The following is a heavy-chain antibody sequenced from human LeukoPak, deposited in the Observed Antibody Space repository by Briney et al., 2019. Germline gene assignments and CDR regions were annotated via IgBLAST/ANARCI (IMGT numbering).Heavy chain of an antibody. CDR2: VYTSGST. CDR3: ARVAAVAGTRGAFDI. CDR1: GGSISNYF. J-gene: IGHJ3*02. D-gene: IGHD6-19*01. V-gene: IGHV4-4*07. Sequence: SETLSLTCTVSGGSISNYFWSWIRQPAGRGLEWIGRVYTSGSTNYNPSLKSRVTMSVDTSKNQFSLKLSSVTAADTAVYYCARVAAVAGTRGAFDIWGQGTMVTVSS.